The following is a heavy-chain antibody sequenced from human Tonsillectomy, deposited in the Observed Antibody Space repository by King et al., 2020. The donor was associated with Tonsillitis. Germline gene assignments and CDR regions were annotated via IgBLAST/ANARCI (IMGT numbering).Heavy chain of an antibody. CDR2: ISWNSGGV. CDR1: GFTFDDYA. J-gene: IGHJ6*03. CDR3: VKGDDPLYYYYHMDV. D-gene: IGHD1-1*01. Sequence: QLVQSGGGLVQPGRSLRLSCAASGFTFDDYAMHWVRQAPGKGLEWVSSISWNSGGVGYADSVKGRFTISRDNAGNSLYLQMNSLRAEDTALYYCVKGDDPLYYYYHMDVWGKGTTVTVSS. V-gene: IGHV3-9*01.